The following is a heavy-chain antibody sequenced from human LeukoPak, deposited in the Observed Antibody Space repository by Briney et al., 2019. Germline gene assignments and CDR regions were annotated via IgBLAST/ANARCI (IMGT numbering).Heavy chain of an antibody. J-gene: IGHJ5*02. CDR1: GGSFSGFY. CDR2: INHSEST. Sequence: QPSETLSLTCAVYGGSFSGFYWSWVHQPPGKGLEWIGEINHSESTHYNPSFKSRVTILVDTSRNQFSLKLTSVTAADTAVYYCARGPDSGSHFAWFDPWGQGTLVTVSS. D-gene: IGHD3-10*01. CDR3: ARGPDSGSHFAWFDP. V-gene: IGHV4-34*01.